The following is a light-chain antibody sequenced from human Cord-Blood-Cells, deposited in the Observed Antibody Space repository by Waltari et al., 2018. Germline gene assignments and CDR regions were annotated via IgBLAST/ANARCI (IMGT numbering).Light chain of an antibody. V-gene: IGKV3D-15*01. CDR3: QQYNNWPPIT. CDR1: QSVSSN. Sequence: EIVMTQSPATLSVSLGERATLSCRASQSVSSNLAWYQQKPGQAPRLLIYGSATRATGIPARFSGSGSGTEFTLTINSLQSEDFAVYYCQQYNNWPPITFGQGTRLEIK. CDR2: GSA. J-gene: IGKJ5*01.